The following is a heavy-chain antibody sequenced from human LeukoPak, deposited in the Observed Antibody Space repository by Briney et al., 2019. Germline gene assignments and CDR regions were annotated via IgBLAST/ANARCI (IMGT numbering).Heavy chain of an antibody. D-gene: IGHD3-10*01. CDR1: GFTFSSYG. V-gene: IGHV3-33*01. CDR2: IWYDGSNK. Sequence: GGCLRLSCAASGFTFSSYGMHSVHQAPGKGLGWEVVIWYDGSNKSYAHSVKGRFTISRDNCKNTLYLQMNSLRAEDTAVYYCARDRGFGEFFDYWGQGTLVTVSS. CDR3: ARDRGFGEFFDY. J-gene: IGHJ4*02.